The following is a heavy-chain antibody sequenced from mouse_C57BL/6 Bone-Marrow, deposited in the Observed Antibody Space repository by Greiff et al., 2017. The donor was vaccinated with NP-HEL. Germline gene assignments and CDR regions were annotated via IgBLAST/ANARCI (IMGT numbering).Heavy chain of an antibody. CDR3: VRQGLPRDYFDY. J-gene: IGHJ2*01. D-gene: IGHD2-4*01. CDR2: IRSKSNNYAT. CDR1: GFSFNTYA. V-gene: IGHV10-1*01. Sequence: EVQRVESGGGLVQPKGSLKLSCAASGFSFNTYAMNWVRQAPGKGLEWVARIRSKSNNYATYYADSVKDRFTISRDDSESMLYLQMNTLKTEDTAMYYCVRQGLPRDYFDYWGQGTTLTVAS.